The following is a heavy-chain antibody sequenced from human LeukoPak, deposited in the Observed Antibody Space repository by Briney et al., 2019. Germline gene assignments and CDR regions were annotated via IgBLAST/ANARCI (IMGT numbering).Heavy chain of an antibody. V-gene: IGHV4-59*08. CDR1: GGSISSYY. J-gene: IGHJ4*02. CDR3: ARAEYSVLSGFYYFDY. D-gene: IGHD3-22*01. Sequence: SETLSLTCTVSGGSISSYYWSWIRQPPGKGLEWIGYIYYSGSTNYNPSLKSRVTISVDTSKNQFSLKLSSVTAADTAVHYCARAEYSVLSGFYYFDYWGQGTLVTVSS. CDR2: IYYSGST.